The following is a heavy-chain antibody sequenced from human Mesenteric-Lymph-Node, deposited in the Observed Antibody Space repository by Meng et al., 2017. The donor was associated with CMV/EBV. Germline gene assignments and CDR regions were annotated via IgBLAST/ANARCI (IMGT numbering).Heavy chain of an antibody. CDR3: ARHEIVALPAAVGWFDP. D-gene: IGHD2-2*01. CDR1: GGSISQSTYY. V-gene: IGHV4-39*01. Sequence: SETLSLTCTVSGGSISQSTYYWGWIRQPPGKGLEWIGSIYYSGSAYYNPSLKSRVTISVDTSKNQFSLKLSSVTAADTAVYSCARHEIVALPAAVGWFDPWGQGTLVTVSS. J-gene: IGHJ5*02. CDR2: IYYSGSA.